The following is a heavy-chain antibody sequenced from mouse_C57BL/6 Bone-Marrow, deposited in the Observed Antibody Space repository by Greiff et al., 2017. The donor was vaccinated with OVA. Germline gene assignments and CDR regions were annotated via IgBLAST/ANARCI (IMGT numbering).Heavy chain of an antibody. Sequence: QVQLQQPGAELVRPGSSVKLSCKASGYTFTSYWMHWVKQRPIQGLEWIGNLDTSDSETHYNQKFKDKATLTVDKSSSTAYMQLSSLTSEDSAVYYCARGDPFWFAYWGQGTLVTVSA. J-gene: IGHJ3*01. V-gene: IGHV1-52*01. CDR1: GYTFTSYW. CDR3: ARGDPFWFAY. CDR2: LDTSDSET. D-gene: IGHD2-13*01.